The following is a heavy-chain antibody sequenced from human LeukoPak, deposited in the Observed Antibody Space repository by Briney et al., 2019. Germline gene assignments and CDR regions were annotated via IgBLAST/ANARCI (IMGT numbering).Heavy chain of an antibody. D-gene: IGHD4-17*01. CDR2: INPNSGGT. V-gene: IGHV1-2*02. CDR3: AREHLSTVTTYLYYYYYMDV. Sequence: SVKVSCKASGYTFTGYYMHWVRQAPGQGLEWMGWINPNSGGTNYAQKFQGRVTMTRDTSISTAYMELSRLRSDDTAVYYCAREHLSTVTTYLYYYYYMDVWGKGTTVTVSS. J-gene: IGHJ6*03. CDR1: GYTFTGYY.